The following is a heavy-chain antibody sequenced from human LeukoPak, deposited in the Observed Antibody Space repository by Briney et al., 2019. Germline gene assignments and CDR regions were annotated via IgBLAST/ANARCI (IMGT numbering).Heavy chain of an antibody. CDR1: GFTFSSYA. J-gene: IGHJ4*02. CDR2: ISGSGGST. D-gene: IGHD6-19*01. CDR3: AKDRLRMSSSGWYNGYYFDY. V-gene: IGHV3-23*01. Sequence: PGGSLRLSCAASGFTFSSYAMSWVCQAPGKGLEWVSAISGSGGSTYYADSVKGRFTISRDNSKNTLYLQMNSLRAEDTAVYYCAKDRLRMSSSGWYNGYYFDYWGQGTLVTVSS.